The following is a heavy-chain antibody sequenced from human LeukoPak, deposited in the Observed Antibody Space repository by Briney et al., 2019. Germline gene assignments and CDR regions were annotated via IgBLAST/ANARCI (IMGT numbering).Heavy chain of an antibody. V-gene: IGHV1-2*06. D-gene: IGHD2-2*01. Sequence: ASVKVSCKASGYTFTGYYMHWVRQAPGQGLEWMGRINPNSGGTNYAQKFQGRVTMTRDTSISTAYMELSRLRSDDTAVYYCARVGGLYCSSTSCYSTHPLDYWGQGTLVTVSS. CDR1: GYTFTGYY. CDR2: INPNSGGT. CDR3: ARVGGLYCSSTSCYSTHPLDY. J-gene: IGHJ4*02.